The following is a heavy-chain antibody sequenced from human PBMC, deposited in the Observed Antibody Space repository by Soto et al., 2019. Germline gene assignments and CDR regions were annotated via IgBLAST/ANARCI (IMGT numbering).Heavy chain of an antibody. J-gene: IGHJ3*02. CDR1: GFSLSTSGVG. V-gene: IGHV2-5*02. Sequence: QITLKESGPTLVKPTQTLTLTCTFSGFSLSTSGVGVGWIRQPPGKAMEWLALIYCDDDKRYSPSLKSRLTFTTYTSKNHADRTLTNLAPVDTATYYCAHILRTITRIGQENDAFDIWGQGTIVTVSS. CDR2: IYCDDDK. CDR3: AHILRTITRIGQENDAFDI. D-gene: IGHD3-22*01.